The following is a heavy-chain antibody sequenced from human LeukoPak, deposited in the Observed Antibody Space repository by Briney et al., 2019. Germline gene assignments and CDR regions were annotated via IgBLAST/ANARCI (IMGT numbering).Heavy chain of an antibody. Sequence: PGGSLRLSCAASGFTFSSYSMNWVRQAPGKGLEWVAFIRYDGSNKYYADSVKGRFTISRDNSKNTLYLQMNSLRAEDTAVYYCAKAYGGYGYFDYWGQGTLVTVSS. J-gene: IGHJ4*02. D-gene: IGHD5-12*01. CDR2: IRYDGSNK. CDR3: AKAYGGYGYFDY. V-gene: IGHV3-30*02. CDR1: GFTFSSYS.